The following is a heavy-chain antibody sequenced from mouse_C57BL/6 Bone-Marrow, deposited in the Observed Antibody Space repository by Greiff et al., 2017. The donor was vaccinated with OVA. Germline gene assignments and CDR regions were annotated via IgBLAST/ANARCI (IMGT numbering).Heavy chain of an antibody. V-gene: IGHV1-15*01. CDR1: GYTFTDYE. CDR2: IDPETGGT. Sequence: VHLVESGAELVRPGASVTLSCKASGYTFTDYEMHWVKQTPVHGLEWIGAIDPETGGTAYNQKFKGKAILTADKSSSTAYMQLRSLTSEDSAVYYCTVITTVVDAMGYWGLGTSVTVST. J-gene: IGHJ4*01. D-gene: IGHD1-1*01. CDR3: TVITTVVDAMGY.